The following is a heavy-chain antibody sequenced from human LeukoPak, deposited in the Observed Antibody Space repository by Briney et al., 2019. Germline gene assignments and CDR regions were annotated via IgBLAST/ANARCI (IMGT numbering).Heavy chain of an antibody. CDR1: GCTFSSYA. D-gene: IGHD6-13*01. CDR2: ISSSSSYM. V-gene: IGHV3-21*01. Sequence: GGSLRLSCSASGCTFSSYAIHWVRQAPGKGLEWVSSISSSSSYMYYADSVKGRFTISRDNAKNSLFLQMNSLRAEDTAVYYCARDEGNSWPFDYWGQGTLVTVSS. CDR3: ARDEGNSWPFDY. J-gene: IGHJ4*02.